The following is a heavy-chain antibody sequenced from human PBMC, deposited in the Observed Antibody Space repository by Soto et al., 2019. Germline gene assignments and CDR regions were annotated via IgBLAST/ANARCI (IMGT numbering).Heavy chain of an antibody. V-gene: IGHV4-31*03. D-gene: IGHD1-26*01. CDR2: IYYSGST. J-gene: IGHJ4*02. CDR3: AGMGGFLAYYFDY. Sequence: QVQLQESGPGLVKPSQTLSLTCTVSGGSISSGGYYWSWIRQHPGKGLEWIGDIYYSGSTYYNPALMSRVTISAHTSKSQFSLELSSVTAAATAVYYCAGMGGFLAYYFDYWGQGTLVTVSS. CDR1: GGSISSGGYY.